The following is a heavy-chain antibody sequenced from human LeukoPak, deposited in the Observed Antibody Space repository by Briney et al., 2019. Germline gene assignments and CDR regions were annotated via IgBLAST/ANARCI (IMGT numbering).Heavy chain of an antibody. Sequence: PSETLSLTCAVYGGSFSGYYWSWIRQPPGKGLEWIGEINHSGSTNYNPSLKSRVTISVDTSKNQFSLKLSSVTAADTAVYYCARDRVYYYDSSGYHGAFDIWGQGTLVTVSS. CDR1: GGSFSGYY. J-gene: IGHJ3*02. CDR2: INHSGST. D-gene: IGHD3-22*01. V-gene: IGHV4-34*01. CDR3: ARDRVYYYDSSGYHGAFDI.